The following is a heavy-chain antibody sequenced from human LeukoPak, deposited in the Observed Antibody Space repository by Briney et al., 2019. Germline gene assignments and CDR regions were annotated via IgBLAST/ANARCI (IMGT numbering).Heavy chain of an antibody. CDR3: ARALIVGANEGAFDI. CDR1: GGSISSYY. J-gene: IGHJ3*02. CDR2: IYYSGST. Sequence: SDTLSLTCTVSGGSISSYYWSWIRQPPGKGLEWIGYIYYSGSTKYNPSLKSRVTISVDTSKNQFSLKLSSVTAADTAVYYCARALIVGANEGAFDIWGQGTMVTVSS. D-gene: IGHD1-26*01. V-gene: IGHV4-59*07.